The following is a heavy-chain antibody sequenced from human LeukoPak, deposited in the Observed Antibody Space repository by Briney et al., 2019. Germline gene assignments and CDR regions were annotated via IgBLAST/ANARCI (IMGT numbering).Heavy chain of an antibody. V-gene: IGHV3-72*01. CDR1: GFTFSDHY. Sequence: PGGSLRLSCAASGFTFSDHYMDWVRQAPGKGLEWVGRSRNGANSYTTSYAASVKGRFTVSRDDSEKSVYLQMNSLKTEDTAVYYCVRVQSVSSYRGFDYWGQGTLVTVSS. CDR3: VRVQSVSSYRGFDY. D-gene: IGHD1-26*01. J-gene: IGHJ4*02. CDR2: SRNGANSYTT.